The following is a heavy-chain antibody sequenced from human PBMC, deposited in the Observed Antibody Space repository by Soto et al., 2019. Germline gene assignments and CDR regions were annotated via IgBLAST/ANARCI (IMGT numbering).Heavy chain of an antibody. Sequence: ASVKVSCKVSGYTLTELSMHWVRQAPGKGLEWMGGFDPEDGETIYAQKFQGRVTMTEDTSTDTAYMELSSLRSEDTAVYYCATDETKLEGDWLVGYWGQGTLVTVSS. CDR1: GYTLTELS. CDR2: FDPEDGET. J-gene: IGHJ4*02. CDR3: ATDETKLEGDWLVGY. D-gene: IGHD3-9*01. V-gene: IGHV1-24*01.